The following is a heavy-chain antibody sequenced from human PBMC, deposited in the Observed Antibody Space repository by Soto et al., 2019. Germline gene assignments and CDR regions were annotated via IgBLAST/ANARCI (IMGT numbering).Heavy chain of an antibody. CDR1: GGTFSSYT. V-gene: IGHV1-69*02. Sequence: QVQLVQSGAEVKKPGSSVKVSCKASGGTFSSYTITWVRQAPGQGLEWMGRIVPILGIPNYAQKFQGRVTSTADKATSTAYMELSSLRSEDTAVYYCARMRGSYGMDVWCQGTTVTVSS. D-gene: IGHD1-1*01. J-gene: IGHJ6*02. CDR2: IVPILGIP. CDR3: ARMRGSYGMDV.